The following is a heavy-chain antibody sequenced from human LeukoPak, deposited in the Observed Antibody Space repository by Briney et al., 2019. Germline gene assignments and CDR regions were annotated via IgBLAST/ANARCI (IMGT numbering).Heavy chain of an antibody. CDR2: IIPIFGTA. CDR1: GGTFSSYA. Sequence: GASVKVSCKASGGTFSSYAISWVRQAPGQGLEWMGGIIPIFGTANYAQKFQGRVTFTADESTSTAYMELSSLRSEDTAVYYCARRGILTGFLFDYWGQGTLVTVSS. CDR3: ARRGILTGFLFDY. J-gene: IGHJ4*02. V-gene: IGHV1-69*13. D-gene: IGHD3-9*01.